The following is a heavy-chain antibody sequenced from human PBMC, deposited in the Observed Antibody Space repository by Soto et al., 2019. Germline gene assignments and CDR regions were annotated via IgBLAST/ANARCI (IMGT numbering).Heavy chain of an antibody. D-gene: IGHD2-2*01. V-gene: IGHV3-30*18. CDR3: AKSRDAYNFYFYYGMDV. CDR1: GFTFSSYV. Sequence: QVHLVESGGGVVQPGRSLRLSCAASGFTFSSYVMHWVRQAPGKGLEWVAVISYDGSYKYYADSVKGRFTISRDNSKNTLYLQVSSLRAEDTAVYYCAKSRDAYNFYFYYGMDVWGQGTTVTVSS. J-gene: IGHJ6*02. CDR2: ISYDGSYK.